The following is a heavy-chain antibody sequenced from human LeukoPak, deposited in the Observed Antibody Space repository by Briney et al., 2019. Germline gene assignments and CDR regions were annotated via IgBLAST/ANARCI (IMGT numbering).Heavy chain of an antibody. J-gene: IGHJ4*02. CDR3: ARGLWHSSSWYVY. CDR1: GGSISGYY. D-gene: IGHD6-13*01. Sequence: PSETLSLTCAVSGGSISGYYWSWIRQPPGKGLEWIGYIYYSGSTNYNPSLKSRVTISVDTAKNQFSLKLSSVTAADTAVYYCARGLWHSSSWYVYWGQGTLVTVSS. CDR2: IYYSGST. V-gene: IGHV4-59*12.